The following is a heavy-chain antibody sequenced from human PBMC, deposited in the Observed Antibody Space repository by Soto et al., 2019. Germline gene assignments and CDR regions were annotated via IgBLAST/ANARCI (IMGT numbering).Heavy chain of an antibody. D-gene: IGHD3-10*02. J-gene: IGHJ4*02. CDR1: GGSISSSSYY. V-gene: IGHV4-39*01. CDR3: ARHPIHSVLLFSRQAHLSLPDY. CDR2: IYYSGST. Sequence: PSETLSLTCTVSGGSISSSSYYWGWIRQPPGKGLEWIGSIYYSGSTYYNPSLKSRVTISVDTSKNQFSLKLSSVTAADTAVYYCARHPIHSVLLFSRQAHLSLPDYWGKGTLVTVSS.